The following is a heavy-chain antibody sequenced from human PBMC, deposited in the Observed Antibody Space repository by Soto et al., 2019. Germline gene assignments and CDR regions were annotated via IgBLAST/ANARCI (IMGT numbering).Heavy chain of an antibody. D-gene: IGHD3-3*01. CDR3: ARDIKGATLFGVVMSYYYGMAV. V-gene: IGHV3-48*03. CDR1: GFTFSSYE. J-gene: IGHJ6*02. CDR2: ISSSGSTI. Sequence: EVQLVESGGGLVQPGGSLRLSCAASGFTFSSYEMNWVRQAPGKGLEWVSYISSSGSTIYYADSVKGRFTISRDNAKNSLYLQMNSPRAEDTAVYYCARDIKGATLFGVVMSYYYGMAVWGRGTTVTVSS.